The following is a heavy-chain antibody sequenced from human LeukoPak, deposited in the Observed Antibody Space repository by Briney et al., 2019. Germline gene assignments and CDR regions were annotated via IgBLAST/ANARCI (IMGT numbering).Heavy chain of an antibody. CDR2: MNPNSGNT. V-gene: IGHV1-8*01. J-gene: IGHJ4*02. Sequence: ASVKVSCKASGYTFTSYDINWVRQATGQGLEWMGWMNPNSGNTGYAQKFQGRVTMTRNTSISTAYMELSRLRSDDTAVYYCARDPRYSSSWYLDYWGQGTLVTVSS. CDR1: GYTFTSYD. CDR3: ARDPRYSSSWYLDY. D-gene: IGHD6-13*01.